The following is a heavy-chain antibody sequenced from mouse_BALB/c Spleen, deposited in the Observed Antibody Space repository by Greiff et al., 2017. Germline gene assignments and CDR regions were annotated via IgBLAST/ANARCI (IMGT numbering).Heavy chain of an antibody. CDR2: ISNGGGST. CDR3: ARHPIYYYGSSSWYFDV. J-gene: IGHJ1*01. CDR1: GFTFSSYT. D-gene: IGHD1-1*01. Sequence: EVKLQESGGGLVQPGGSLKLSCAASGFTFSSYTMSWVRQTPEKRLEWVAYISNGGGSTYYPDTVKGRFTISRDNAKNTLYLQMSSLKSEDTAMYYCARHPIYYYGSSSWYFDVWGAGTTVTVSS. V-gene: IGHV5-12-2*01.